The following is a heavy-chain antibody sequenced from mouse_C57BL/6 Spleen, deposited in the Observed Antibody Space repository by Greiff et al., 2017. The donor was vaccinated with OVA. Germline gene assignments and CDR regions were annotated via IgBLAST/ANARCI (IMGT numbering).Heavy chain of an antibody. Sequence: QVQLKQSGAELVKPGASVKISCKASGYAFSSYWMNWVKQRPGKGLEWIGQIYPGDGDTNYNGKFKGKATLTADKSSSTAYMQLSSLTAEDSAVYFCARGGGYDGLDDWGQGTTLTVSS. CDR1: GYAFSSYW. CDR3: ARGGGYDGLDD. CDR2: IYPGDGDT. V-gene: IGHV1-80*01. D-gene: IGHD2-2*01. J-gene: IGHJ2*01.